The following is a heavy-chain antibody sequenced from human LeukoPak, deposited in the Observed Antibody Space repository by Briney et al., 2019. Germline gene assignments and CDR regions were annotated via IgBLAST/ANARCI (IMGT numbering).Heavy chain of an antibody. CDR2: INAGNGNT. CDR3: ARDRVGGLADY. J-gene: IGHJ4*02. V-gene: IGHV1-3*01. Sequence: GASVKVSCKASGYTFTSYAMHWVRQAPGQRLEWMGWINAGNGNTKYSQKFQGRVTITGDTSASTAYMELSSLRSEDTAVYYCARDRVGGLADYWAQGTLVTVSS. D-gene: IGHD6-19*01. CDR1: GYTFTSYA.